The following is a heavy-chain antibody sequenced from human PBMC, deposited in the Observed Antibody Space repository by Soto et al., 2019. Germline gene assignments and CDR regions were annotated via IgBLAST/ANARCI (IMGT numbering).Heavy chain of an antibody. Sequence: SETLSLTRXVSGGSISSYYWSWIRQPPGKGLEWIGYIYYSGSTNYNPSLKSRVTISVDTSKNQFSLKLSSVTAADTAVYYCARAYYNWFDPWGQGTLVTVSS. V-gene: IGHV4-59*01. CDR1: GGSISSYY. J-gene: IGHJ5*02. CDR3: ARAYYNWFDP. D-gene: IGHD1-26*01. CDR2: IYYSGST.